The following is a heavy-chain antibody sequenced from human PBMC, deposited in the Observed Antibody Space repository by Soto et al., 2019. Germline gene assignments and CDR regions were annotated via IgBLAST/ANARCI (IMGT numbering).Heavy chain of an antibody. J-gene: IGHJ5*01. CDR2: IDPSDSHA. CDR3: ARITRSRHCVTKNCYSVARFDP. V-gene: IGHV5-10-1*01. Sequence: GESLKISCQASGYTFSTYWISWVRQMPGKDLEWMVTIDPSDSHANYSYSFQGHVSMSVDKSIGTAYPKWSGLKASDSAMYYCARITRSRHCVTKNCYSVARFDPWGQGTLVT. CDR1: GYTFSTYW. D-gene: IGHD6-13*01.